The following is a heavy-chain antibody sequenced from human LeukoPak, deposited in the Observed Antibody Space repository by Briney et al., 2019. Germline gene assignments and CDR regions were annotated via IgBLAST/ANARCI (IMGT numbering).Heavy chain of an antibody. J-gene: IGHJ6*03. CDR1: GFTFSSYN. Sequence: GGSLRLSCAASGFTFSSYNMMWVRQAPGKGLEWVSSISTISSYIYYADSVKGRFTISRDNAKNSLFLQMNNLRAEDTAVYYCARPFWSGYSIYYYYYMDVWGKGTTVTVSS. D-gene: IGHD3-3*01. CDR2: ISTISSYI. CDR3: ARPFWSGYSIYYYYYMDV. V-gene: IGHV3-21*01.